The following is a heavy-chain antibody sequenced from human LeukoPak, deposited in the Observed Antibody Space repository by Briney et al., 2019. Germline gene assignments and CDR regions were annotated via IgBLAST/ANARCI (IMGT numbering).Heavy chain of an antibody. CDR2: IGGSGGST. V-gene: IGHV3-23*01. J-gene: IGHJ5*02. Sequence: GGSLSLFYAASGFTFSSYSMRWARHAPGKGREWLPAIGGSGGSTYYAGSVKGPFTSTRDNSKNTLYLQMNSLRAEDTAVYYCAKDLLSRVNIVVAATSHWFDPWRQGTLVSVSS. D-gene: IGHD2-15*01. CDR1: GFTFSSYS. CDR3: AKDLLSRVNIVVAATSHWFDP.